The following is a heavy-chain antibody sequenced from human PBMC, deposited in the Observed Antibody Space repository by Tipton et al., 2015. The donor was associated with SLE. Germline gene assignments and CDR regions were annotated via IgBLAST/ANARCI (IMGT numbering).Heavy chain of an antibody. D-gene: IGHD1-26*01. J-gene: IGHJ2*01. CDR2: IYSGGST. Sequence: TLSLTCTVSGASVSSHYWNWIRQTPGKTLKWIGYIYSGGSTNYNPSLKSPVSISVDTSKNQISLRLNSVTAADTAVYYCARVDRGPRNFDLWGRGTLVTVSS. CDR3: ARVDRGPRNFDL. CDR1: GASVSSHY. V-gene: IGHV4-59*08.